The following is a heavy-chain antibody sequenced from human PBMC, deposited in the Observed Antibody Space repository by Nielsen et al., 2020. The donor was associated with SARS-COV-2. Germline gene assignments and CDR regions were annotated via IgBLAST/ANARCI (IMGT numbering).Heavy chain of an antibody. J-gene: IGHJ4*02. V-gene: IGHV3-7*01. CDR3: ARAEDIVATRLGFDY. CDR1: GFTFSSYW. CDR2: IKQDGSEK. Sequence: GESLKISCAASGFTFSSYWMSWVRQAPGKGLEWVANIKQDGSEKYYVDSVKGRFTISRDNAKNSLYLQMNSLRAEDTAVYYCARAEDIVATRLGFDYWGQGTLVTVSS. D-gene: IGHD5-12*01.